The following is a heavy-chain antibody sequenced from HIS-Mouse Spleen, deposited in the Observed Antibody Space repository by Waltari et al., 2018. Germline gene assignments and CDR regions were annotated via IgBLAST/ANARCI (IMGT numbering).Heavy chain of an antibody. J-gene: IGHJ3*02. CDR2: IKSKTDGGTT. D-gene: IGHD5-12*01. V-gene: IGHV3-15*01. Sequence: EVQLVESGGGLVKPGGSLRLSCEAAGFTFSNAWMRWLRQAPGKGLELVGRIKSKTDGGTTDYAAPVKGRFTISRDDSKNTLYLQMNSLKTEDTAVYYCTTDVCERGWMNAFDIWGQGTMVTVSS. CDR3: TTDVCERGWMNAFDI. CDR1: GFTFSNAW.